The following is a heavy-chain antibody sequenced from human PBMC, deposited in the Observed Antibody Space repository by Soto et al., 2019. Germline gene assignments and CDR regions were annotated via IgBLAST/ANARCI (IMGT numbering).Heavy chain of an antibody. CDR1: GFIVSDTY. D-gene: IGHD2-15*01. CDR3: AREPRYCRGGICPITGDAYDI. J-gene: IGHJ3*02. V-gene: IGHV3-66*01. Sequence: EVQLVESGGGLVQPGGSLRLSCTASGFIVSDTYVNWVRQAPGKGLEWVSVISNRGDTHYADSVRGRFSLSRDISDNTLHLKINNLRVEDTAVYYCAREPRYCRGGICPITGDAYDIWGQGTMVTVSS. CDR2: ISNRGDT.